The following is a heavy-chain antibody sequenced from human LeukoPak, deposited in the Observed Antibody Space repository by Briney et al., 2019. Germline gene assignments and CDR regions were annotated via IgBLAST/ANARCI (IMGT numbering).Heavy chain of an antibody. CDR2: INPNSGGT. V-gene: IGHV1-2*02. CDR3: AREDILTGYYPDY. D-gene: IGHD3-9*01. J-gene: IGHJ4*02. Sequence: EASVKVSCKASGYTFTGYYMHWVRQAPGQGLEWMGWINPNSGGTNYAQKFQGRVTMTRDTSISTAYMELSRLRSDDTAVYYCAREDILTGYYPDYWGQGTLVTVSS. CDR1: GYTFTGYY.